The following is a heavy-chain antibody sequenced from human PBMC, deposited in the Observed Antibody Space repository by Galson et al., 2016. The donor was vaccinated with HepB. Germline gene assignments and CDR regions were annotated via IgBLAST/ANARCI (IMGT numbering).Heavy chain of an antibody. CDR1: TFTFNCCG. V-gene: IGHV3-33*06. J-gene: IGHJ6*03. Sequence: LRLSCAASTFTFNCCGMHWVRQAPGKGLEWVAVIWPDASNEKYGDAVKGRFTISRDNSKNTLYLKMNNLRVEDTAVYYCAKEGHYGGHFYMDVWGEGTTVTVSS. CDR3: AKEGHYGGHFYMDV. CDR2: IWPDASNE. D-gene: IGHD4-17*01.